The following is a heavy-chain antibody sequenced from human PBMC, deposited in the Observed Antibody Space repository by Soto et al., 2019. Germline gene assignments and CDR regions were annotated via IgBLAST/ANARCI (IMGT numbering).Heavy chain of an antibody. Sequence: GASVKVSCKASGYILTSYYMHWVRQAPGQGLEWMGTIYPGGSGTSYAQKFQGRVTMTRDTSTSTVHMELSSLRSEDTAVYYCVRSRPTGRISSYYYGMDVWGQGTTVTVSS. CDR2: IYPGGSGT. J-gene: IGHJ6*02. V-gene: IGHV1-46*01. D-gene: IGHD1-26*01. CDR1: GYILTSYY. CDR3: VRSRPTGRISSYYYGMDV.